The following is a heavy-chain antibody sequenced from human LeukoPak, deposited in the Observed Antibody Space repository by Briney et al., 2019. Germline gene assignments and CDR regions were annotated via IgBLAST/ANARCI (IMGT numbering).Heavy chain of an antibody. J-gene: IGHJ4*02. CDR1: GFIFDDYA. Sequence: PGRSLRLSCAASGFIFDDYAMHWVRQAPGKGLEWVSGISSNSGSIGYADSVKGRFTISRDNAKNSLYLQMNSLRAEDTALYYCAKVGYGDYGFYDYWGQGTLVTVSS. CDR3: AKVGYGDYGFYDY. CDR2: ISSNSGSI. D-gene: IGHD4-17*01. V-gene: IGHV3-9*01.